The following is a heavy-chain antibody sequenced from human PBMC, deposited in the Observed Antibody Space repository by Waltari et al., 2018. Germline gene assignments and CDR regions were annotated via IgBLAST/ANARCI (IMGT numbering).Heavy chain of an antibody. J-gene: IGHJ4*02. D-gene: IGHD5-18*01. CDR3: ARGGYSSPGYFDY. CDR1: GGSISSYS. CDR2: IYYSGST. Sequence: QVQLQESGPGLVKPSETLSLTCTVSGGSISSYSWSWIRQPPGKGLEWIGYIYYSGSTNYNPSLKSRVTISVDTSKNQFSLKLSSVTAADTAVYYCARGGYSSPGYFDYWGQGTLVTVSS. V-gene: IGHV4-59*01.